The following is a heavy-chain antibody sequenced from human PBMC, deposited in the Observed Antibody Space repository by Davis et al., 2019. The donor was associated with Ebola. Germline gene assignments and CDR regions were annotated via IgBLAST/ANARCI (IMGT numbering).Heavy chain of an antibody. CDR1: GYTLTELS. V-gene: IGHV1-24*01. Sequence: AASVKVSCKVSGYTLTELSMHWVRQAPGKGLEWMGGFDPEDGETIYAQKFQGRVTMTEDTSTDTAYMELSSLRSEDTAVYYCARGIAAAGTIPYWGQGTLVTVSS. CDR2: FDPEDGET. D-gene: IGHD6-13*01. CDR3: ARGIAAAGTIPY. J-gene: IGHJ4*02.